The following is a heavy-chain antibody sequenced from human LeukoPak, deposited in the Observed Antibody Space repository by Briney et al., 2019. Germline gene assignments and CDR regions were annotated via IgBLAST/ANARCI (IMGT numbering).Heavy chain of an antibody. Sequence: ASLRLSYVASGFTFSSYSMSWLRQAPRKGLVWVSGISGSGGTTYYAESVKGRFTISRDDSKSTMYLQMNNLRVEDTAVYYCAKSRVATGTFYFDYWGQGTLVTVSS. CDR3: AKSRVATGTFYFDY. CDR1: GFTFSSYS. D-gene: IGHD6-13*01. CDR2: ISGSGGTT. J-gene: IGHJ4*02. V-gene: IGHV3-23*01.